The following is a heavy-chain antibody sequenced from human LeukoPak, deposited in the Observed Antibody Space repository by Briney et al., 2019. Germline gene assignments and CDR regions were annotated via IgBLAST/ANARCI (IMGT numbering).Heavy chain of an antibody. J-gene: IGHJ6*02. CDR1: GFTFSSYG. CDR2: FSGRGGRT. D-gene: IGHD4-17*01. V-gene: IGHV3-23*01. Sequence: GGSLRLSCAASGFTFSSYGMSWVRQAPGKGLEWVSTFSGRGGRTDYADSVKGRFTISRDNSQNRLYLQMNSLRAEETAVYYCAKRFMDGNYGLGWGYYYYYGMDVWGQGTTVTVSS. CDR3: AKRFMDGNYGLGWGYYYYYGMDV.